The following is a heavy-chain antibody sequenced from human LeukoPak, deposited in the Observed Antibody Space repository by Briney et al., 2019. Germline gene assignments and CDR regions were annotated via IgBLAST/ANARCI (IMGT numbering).Heavy chain of an antibody. CDR3: ARGVAYYDSSGYYYGDY. D-gene: IGHD3-22*01. CDR2: ISGSGGST. J-gene: IGHJ4*02. CDR1: GFTFSSYA. V-gene: IGHV3-23*01. Sequence: GGSLRLSCAASGFTFSSYAMSWVRQAPGKGLEWVSAISGSGGSTYYADSVKGRFTISRDNSKNTLYLQMNSLRAEDTAVYYCARGVAYYDSSGYYYGDYWGQGTLVTVSS.